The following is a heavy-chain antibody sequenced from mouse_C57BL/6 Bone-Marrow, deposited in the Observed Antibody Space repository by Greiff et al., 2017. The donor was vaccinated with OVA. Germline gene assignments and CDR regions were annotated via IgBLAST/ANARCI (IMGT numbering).Heavy chain of an antibody. V-gene: IGHV1-69*01. J-gene: IGHJ3*01. CDR2: IDPSDSYT. D-gene: IGHD3-2*02. CDR3: AMGSSGYWFAY. Sequence: VQLQQPGAELVMPGASVKLPCKASGYTFTSYWMHWVKQRPGQGLEWIGEIDPSDSYTNYNQKFKGKSTLTVDKSSSTAYMQLSSLTSEDSAVYYCAMGSSGYWFAYWGRGTLVTVSA. CDR1: GYTFTSYW.